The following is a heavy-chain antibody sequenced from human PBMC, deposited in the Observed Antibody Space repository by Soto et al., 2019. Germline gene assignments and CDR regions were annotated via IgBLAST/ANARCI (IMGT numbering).Heavy chain of an antibody. Sequence: GESLKISCKGSGYSFTSYWIGWVRQMPGKGLEWMGIIYPGDSDTRYSPSFQGQVTISADKSISTAYLQWSSLKASDTAMYYCARQNSGYSYGPWGSGSYLGLFFPFDYWGQGTLVTVSS. V-gene: IGHV5-51*01. CDR2: IYPGDSDT. J-gene: IGHJ4*02. D-gene: IGHD3-10*01. CDR3: ARQNSGYSYGPWGSGSYLGLFFPFDY. CDR1: GYSFTSYW.